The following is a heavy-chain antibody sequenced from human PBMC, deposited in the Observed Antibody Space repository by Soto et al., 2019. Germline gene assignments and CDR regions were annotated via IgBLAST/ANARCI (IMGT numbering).Heavy chain of an antibody. CDR2: FDPEDGET. CDR3: ATAGPINSYHLLVWFEP. V-gene: IGHV1-24*01. CDR1: GYTLTELS. Sequence: ASVKVSCKVSGYTLTELSMHWVRQAPGKGLEWMGGFDPEDGETIYAQKFQGRVTMTEDTSTDTAYMELSSLRSEDTAVYYCATAGPINSYHLLVWFEPWFQGPRVTVS. D-gene: IGHD2-2*01. J-gene: IGHJ5*02.